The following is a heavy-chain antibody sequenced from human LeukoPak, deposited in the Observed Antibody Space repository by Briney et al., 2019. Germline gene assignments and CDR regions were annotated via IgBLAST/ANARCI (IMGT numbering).Heavy chain of an antibody. V-gene: IGHV3-74*01. CDR2: ISGDGRTI. CDR3: ARAAGKSAYYDSSSFDY. J-gene: IGHJ4*02. CDR1: GFTVSNYW. Sequence: PGGSLRLSCAASGFTVSNYWMSWVRQAPGKGLVWISRISGDGRTISYADSVKGRFTISRDNAKNTVSLQMNSLRGEDTAVYYCARAAGKSAYYDSSSFDYWGQGTLVTVSS. D-gene: IGHD3-22*01.